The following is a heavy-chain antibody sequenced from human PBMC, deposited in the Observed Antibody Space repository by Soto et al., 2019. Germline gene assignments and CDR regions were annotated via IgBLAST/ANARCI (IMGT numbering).Heavy chain of an antibody. J-gene: IGHJ5*02. D-gene: IGHD3-9*01. CDR2: ISAYNGNT. CDR1: GYTFTSYG. V-gene: IGHV1-18*01. Sequence: GASVKVSCKASGYTFTSYGISWVRQAPGQGLEWMGWISAYNGNTNYAQKLQGRVTMTTDTSTSTAYMELRSLRSDDTAVYYCAREMVVLRYFVDPSLFGPWXQGSLCTVSS. CDR3: AREMVVLRYFVDPSLFGP.